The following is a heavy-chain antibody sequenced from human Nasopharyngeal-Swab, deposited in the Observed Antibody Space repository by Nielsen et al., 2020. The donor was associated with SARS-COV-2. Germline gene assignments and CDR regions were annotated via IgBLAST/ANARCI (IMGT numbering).Heavy chain of an antibody. CDR2: IYHSGST. V-gene: IGHV4-30-2*01. J-gene: IGHJ4*02. D-gene: IGHD3-10*01. CDR3: AREGMLWFGEEMWLFFDY. Sequence: WIRQPPGKGLEWIGYIYHSGSTYYNPSPKSRVTISVDRSKNQFSLKLSSVTAADTAVYYCAREGMLWFGEEMWLFFDYWGQGTLVTVSS.